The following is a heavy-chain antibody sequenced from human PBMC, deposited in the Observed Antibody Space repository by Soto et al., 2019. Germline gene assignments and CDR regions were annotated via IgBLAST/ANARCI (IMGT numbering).Heavy chain of an antibody. V-gene: IGHV3-33*01. CDR1: GFTYGHFG. Sequence: QVQLVESGGGVVQPGRSLRLSCATSGFTYGHFGMHWARQAPGKGLEWVAVIWHDGSKKLYADSVKGRFTISRDDSKNTLDLQMNSLRVEDTAVYYCARDAYGTAGQGGAFDIWGQGTVVIVSS. D-gene: IGHD3-10*01. CDR2: IWHDGSKK. J-gene: IGHJ3*02. CDR3: ARDAYGTAGQGGAFDI.